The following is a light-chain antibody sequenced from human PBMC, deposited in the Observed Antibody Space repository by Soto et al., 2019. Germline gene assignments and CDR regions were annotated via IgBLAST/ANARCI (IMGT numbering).Light chain of an antibody. CDR2: AAS. J-gene: IGKJ4*02. V-gene: IGKV1-39*01. CDR1: QSISSY. Sequence: DIQMTQSPSSLSASVGDRVTITCRASQSISSYLNWYQQKPGKAPKLLIYAASSLQSGVPSRFXGSGSGTDFTLTISSLQPEDFATYCCHQSYSTPPLTFGGGTNVEIK. CDR3: HQSYSTPPLT.